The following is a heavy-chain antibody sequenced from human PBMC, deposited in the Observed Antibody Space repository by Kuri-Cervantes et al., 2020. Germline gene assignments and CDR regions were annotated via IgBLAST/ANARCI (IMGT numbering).Heavy chain of an antibody. CDR1: GFTFSSYS. J-gene: IGHJ4*02. D-gene: IGHD3-22*01. CDR2: ISYDGSNK. CDR3: ARDWYKDSSAPDGY. V-gene: IGHV3-30*03. Sequence: GESLKISCAASGFTFSSYSMNWVRQAPGKGLEWVAVISYDGSNKYYADSVKGRFTISRDNSKNTLYLQMNSLRAEDTAVYYCARDWYKDSSAPDGYWGQGTLVTVSS.